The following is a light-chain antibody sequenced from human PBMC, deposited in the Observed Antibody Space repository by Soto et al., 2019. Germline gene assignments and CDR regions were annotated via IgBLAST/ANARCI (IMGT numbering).Light chain of an antibody. Sequence: AIRMTQSPSSFSASTGDRVTITCRASQGISSYLAWYQQKPGKAPKLLIYAASTLQSGVPSRFSGSGSGTDFTLTICCLQSEDFATCYCQQYYSYPGTCGQGTKVEIK. CDR2: AAS. V-gene: IGKV1-8*01. CDR3: QQYYSYPGT. CDR1: QGISSY. J-gene: IGKJ1*01.